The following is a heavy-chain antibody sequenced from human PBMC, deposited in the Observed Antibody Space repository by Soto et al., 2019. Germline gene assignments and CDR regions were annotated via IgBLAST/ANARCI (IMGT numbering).Heavy chain of an antibody. CDR1: GFTFSSYS. CDR2: ISSSSSSI. CDR3: AREEAGWGPIYYYGMDV. D-gene: IGHD1-26*01. V-gene: IGHV3-48*02. Sequence: PGGSLRLSCAASGFTFSSYSMNWVRQAPGKGLEWVSYISSSSSSIYYADSVKGRFTISRDNAKNSLYLQMNSLRNEDTAVYYCAREEAGWGPIYYYGMDVWGQGTTVTVSS. J-gene: IGHJ6*02.